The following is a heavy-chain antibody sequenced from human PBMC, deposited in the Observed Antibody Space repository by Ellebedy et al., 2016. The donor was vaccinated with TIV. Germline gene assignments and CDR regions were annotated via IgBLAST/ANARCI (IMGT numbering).Heavy chain of an antibody. D-gene: IGHD2-15*01. Sequence: PGGSLRLSCAASGFTFSNHWMHWVRHAPGKGLVWVSRIDTDGSSTTYADSVKGRFTTSRDNAKNTLYLQMNSLRAEDTAVYYCARDGGGPGDYWGQGTLVAVSS. CDR1: GFTFSNHW. CDR3: ARDGGGPGDY. V-gene: IGHV3-74*01. J-gene: IGHJ4*02. CDR2: IDTDGSST.